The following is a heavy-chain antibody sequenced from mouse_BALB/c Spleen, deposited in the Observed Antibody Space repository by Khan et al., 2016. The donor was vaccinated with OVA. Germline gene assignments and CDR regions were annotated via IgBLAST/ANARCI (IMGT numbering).Heavy chain of an antibody. CDR2: IWSDGST. D-gene: IGHD2-10*01. CDR1: GFSLTNYG. Sequence: QVQLKESGPGLAAPSQSLSITCTISGFSLTNYGVHWVRQPPGKGLEWLVVIWSDGSTNYNSVLKSRLTITKDNSQSQVFLKMNRLQTDDTAIYFCARQPYYHYYIMDYWGQGTSVTVSS. J-gene: IGHJ4*01. V-gene: IGHV2-6-1*01. CDR3: ARQPYYHYYIMDY.